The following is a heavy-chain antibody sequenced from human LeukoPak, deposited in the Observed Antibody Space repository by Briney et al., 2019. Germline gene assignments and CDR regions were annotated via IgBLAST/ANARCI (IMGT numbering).Heavy chain of an antibody. D-gene: IGHD3-22*01. J-gene: IGHJ4*02. CDR3: ARVDYDSSGYPFDY. CDR1: GGSISSYY. CDR2: IYTSGST. V-gene: IGHV4-4*07. Sequence: SETLSLTCTVSGGSISSYYWSWNRQPAGRGLEWIGRIYTSGSTNYNPSLKSRVTMSVDTSKNQFSLKLSSVTAADTAVYYCARVDYDSSGYPFDYWGQGTLVTVSS.